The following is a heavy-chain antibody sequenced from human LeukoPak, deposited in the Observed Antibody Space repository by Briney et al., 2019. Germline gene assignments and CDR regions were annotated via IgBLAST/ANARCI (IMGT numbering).Heavy chain of an antibody. CDR3: ARAIYDYVWGSYRFTQYYFDY. J-gene: IGHJ4*02. CDR2: IIPIFGIA. D-gene: IGHD3-16*02. Sequence: SVKVSCKASGGTFSSYAISWVRQAPGQGLEWMGGIIPIFGIANYAQKFQGRVAITADESTSTAYMELSSLRSEDTAVYYCARAIYDYVWGSYRFTQYYFDYWGQGTLVTVSS. V-gene: IGHV1-69*13. CDR1: GGTFSSYA.